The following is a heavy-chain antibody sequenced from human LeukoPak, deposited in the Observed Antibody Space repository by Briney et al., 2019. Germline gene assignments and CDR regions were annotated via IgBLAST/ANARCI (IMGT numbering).Heavy chain of an antibody. V-gene: IGHV4-59*01. D-gene: IGHD4-17*01. CDR3: ARGPATVTRLYLYGMDV. J-gene: IGHJ6*02. CDR1: GGSISSYY. CDR2: IYYSGST. Sequence: SETLSLTCTVSGGSISSYYWSWIRQPPGKGLEWIGYIYYSGSTNYNLSLKSRVSISVDTSKKQFSLKLSSVTAADTAVYYCARGPATVTRLYLYGMDVWGQGTTVTVSS.